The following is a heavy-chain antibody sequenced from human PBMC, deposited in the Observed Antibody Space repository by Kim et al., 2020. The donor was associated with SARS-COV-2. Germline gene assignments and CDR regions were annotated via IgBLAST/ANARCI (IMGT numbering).Heavy chain of an antibody. CDR1: GFSIGSEW. Sequence: GGSLRLSCAASGFSIGSEWMSWVRQAPGKGPEWVANINRDGSVRNYGESVRGRFSISRDDAKNSLYLQMNSLRAEDTAVYYCAREPSAESSWGQGTLVIVSS. CDR3: AREPSAESS. J-gene: IGHJ4*02. CDR2: INRDGSVR. V-gene: IGHV3-7*05.